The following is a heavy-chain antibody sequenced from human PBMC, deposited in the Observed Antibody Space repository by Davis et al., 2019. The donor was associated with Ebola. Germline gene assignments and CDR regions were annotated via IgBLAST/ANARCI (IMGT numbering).Heavy chain of an antibody. J-gene: IGHJ6*02. CDR2: TSAYNGNT. D-gene: IGHD2-2*01. Sequence: ASVKVSCKASGYTFTSYGISWVRQAPGQGLEWMRCTSAYNGNTNYAQKLQVRVTLTTDTSTSTAYMELRSLSSDDTAVYYCAREKGHCSSTSCTLGYTGYYYYGMDVWGQGTTVTVSS. CDR3: AREKGHCSSTSCTLGYTGYYYYGMDV. V-gene: IGHV1-18*01. CDR1: GYTFTSYG.